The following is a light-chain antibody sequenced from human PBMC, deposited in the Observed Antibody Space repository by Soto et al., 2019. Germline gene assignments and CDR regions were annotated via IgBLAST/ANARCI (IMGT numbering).Light chain of an antibody. J-gene: IGKJ1*01. CDR1: QSVSSSY. Sequence: EIVLTQSPGTLSLSPGERATLSCRSSQSVSSSYLAWYQQKPGQAPRLLIYGASSRATGIPDRFNGSGSGTDFTLTISRPEPEDFAVYYCQQYGSSRWTFGQGTEV. CDR2: GAS. CDR3: QQYGSSRWT. V-gene: IGKV3-20*01.